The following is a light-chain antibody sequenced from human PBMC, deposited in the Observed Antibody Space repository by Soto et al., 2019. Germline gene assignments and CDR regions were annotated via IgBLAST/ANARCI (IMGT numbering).Light chain of an antibody. Sequence: EIQLTHSPSPLSASVGDRVAITCXASQSISTYLNWYQQKPGKAPKVLIYAASNLQSGVPPRFSGSGSGTDFTLTISSLQPEDVATYFCQQSYRTPITFGQGTRLEI. CDR1: QSISTY. J-gene: IGKJ5*01. CDR2: AAS. CDR3: QQSYRTPIT. V-gene: IGKV1-39*01.